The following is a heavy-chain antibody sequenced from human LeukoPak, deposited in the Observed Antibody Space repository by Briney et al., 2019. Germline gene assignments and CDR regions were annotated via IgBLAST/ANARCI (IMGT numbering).Heavy chain of an antibody. D-gene: IGHD5-24*01. CDR3: ARLSSDGTDTFDY. V-gene: IGHV3-21*01. CDR1: GFTFSSYS. Sequence: GGSLRLSCAASGFTFSSYSMNWVRQAPGKGLEWVSSISSSSSYIYYADSVKGRFTISRDNAKNSLYLQMNSLRAEDTAVYYCARLSSDGTDTFDYWGQGTLVTVSS. CDR2: ISSSSSYI. J-gene: IGHJ4*02.